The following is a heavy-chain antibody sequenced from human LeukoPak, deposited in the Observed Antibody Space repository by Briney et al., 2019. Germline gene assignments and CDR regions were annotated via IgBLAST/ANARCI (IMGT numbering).Heavy chain of an antibody. Sequence: PGGSLRLSCAASGFTFSSYSMNWVRQAPGKGLEWVSYISSSSSTIYYADSVKGRFTISRDNAKNSLYLQMNSLRAEDTAVYYCASFPSAAGLDYWGQGTLVTVSS. CDR3: ASFPSAAGLDY. CDR1: GFTFSSYS. D-gene: IGHD6-13*01. J-gene: IGHJ4*02. V-gene: IGHV3-48*04. CDR2: ISSSSSTI.